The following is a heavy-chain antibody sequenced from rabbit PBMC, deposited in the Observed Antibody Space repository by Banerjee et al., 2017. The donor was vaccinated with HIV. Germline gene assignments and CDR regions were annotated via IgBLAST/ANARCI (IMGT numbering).Heavy chain of an antibody. CDR2: INTSSGNA. D-gene: IGHD6-1*01. CDR1: GFDFSDKYV. J-gene: IGHJ4*01. Sequence: QEQLEESGGDLVKPGRSLTLTCKASGFDFSDKYVMCWVRQAPGKGLEWIGCINTSSGNAVYASWAKGRFTISKSSSTTVTLQMTSLTAADTATYFCAREEYVGYGYANLWGQGTLVTVS. CDR3: AREEYVGYGYANL. V-gene: IGHV1S45*01.